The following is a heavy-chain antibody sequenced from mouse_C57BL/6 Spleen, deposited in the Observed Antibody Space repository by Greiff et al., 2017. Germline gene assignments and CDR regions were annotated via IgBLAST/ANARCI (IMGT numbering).Heavy chain of an antibody. CDR2: IHPNSGST. V-gene: IGHV1-64*01. D-gene: IGHD1-1*01. CDR1: GYTFTSYW. Sequence: QVQLKQPGAELVKPGASVKLSCTASGYTFTSYWMHWVKQRPGQGLEWIGMIHPNSGSTNYNEKFKSKATLTVDTSSSTAYMQLSSLTSEDSGVYYCSRYYGSSAWFAYWGKGTLVTVSA. CDR3: SRYYGSSAWFAY. J-gene: IGHJ3*01.